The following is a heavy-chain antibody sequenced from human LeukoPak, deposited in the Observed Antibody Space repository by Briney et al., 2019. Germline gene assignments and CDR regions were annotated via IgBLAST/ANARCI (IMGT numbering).Heavy chain of an antibody. D-gene: IGHD3-9*01. J-gene: IGHJ3*02. Sequence: ASVKVSCKASGYTFTRYYMHWVRQAPGQGLEWMGIISPSGGSTSYAQKFQGRVTMTRDTSTSTVYMELSSLRSEDTAVYYCARPRLASSNLLTGYGLGAFDIWGQGTMVTVSS. V-gene: IGHV1-46*01. CDR1: GYTFTRYY. CDR2: ISPSGGST. CDR3: ARPRLASSNLLTGYGLGAFDI.